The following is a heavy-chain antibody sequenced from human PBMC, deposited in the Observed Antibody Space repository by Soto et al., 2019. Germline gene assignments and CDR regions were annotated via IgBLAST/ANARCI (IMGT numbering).Heavy chain of an antibody. CDR1: GFTFSSYG. CDR3: AIMRYYDILTGYNLGEGFDY. D-gene: IGHD3-9*01. J-gene: IGHJ4*02. V-gene: IGHV3-33*01. Sequence: PGGSLRLSCAASGFTFSSYGMHWVRQAPGKGLEWVAVIWYDGSNKYYADSVKGRFTISRDNSKNTLYLQMNSLRAEDTAVYYCAIMRYYDILTGYNLGEGFDYWGQGTLVTVSS. CDR2: IWYDGSNK.